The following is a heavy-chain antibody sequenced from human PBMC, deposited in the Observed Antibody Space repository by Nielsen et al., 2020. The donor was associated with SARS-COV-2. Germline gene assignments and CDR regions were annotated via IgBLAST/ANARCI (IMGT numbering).Heavy chain of an antibody. D-gene: IGHD6-13*01. V-gene: IGHV5-10-1*01. CDR2: IDPSDSYT. Sequence: VRQMPGKGLEWMGRIDPSDSYTNYSPSFQGHVTISADKSISTAYLQWSSLKASDTAMYYCARQSMAAAGTGSKSYYYYGMDVWGQGTTVPSP. CDR3: ARQSMAAAGTGSKSYYYYGMDV. J-gene: IGHJ6*02.